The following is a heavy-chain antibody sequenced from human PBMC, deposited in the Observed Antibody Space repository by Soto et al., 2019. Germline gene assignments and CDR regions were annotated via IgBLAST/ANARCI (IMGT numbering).Heavy chain of an antibody. D-gene: IGHD4-17*01. V-gene: IGHV3-23*01. CDR1: GFTFGSYA. CDR3: ARGPPYYGDYSYYYYYYGMDV. CDR2: ITGSGRST. Sequence: GGSLRLSCAASGFTFGSYAISWVRQAPGGELEWVSAITGSGRSTYYTDSVEGRFAISRDNSKSTLYLQMNSLRAEDTAVYYCARGPPYYGDYSYYYYYYGMDVWGQGTTVTVSS. J-gene: IGHJ6*02.